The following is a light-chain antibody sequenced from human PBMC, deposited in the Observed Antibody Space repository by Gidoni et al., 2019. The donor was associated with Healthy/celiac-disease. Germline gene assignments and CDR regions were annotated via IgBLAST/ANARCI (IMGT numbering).Light chain of an antibody. CDR3: QQYYSTPYT. CDR2: WAS. Sequence: DIVMTQSPDSLAVSLGERATINCKSSQSVLYSSNNKNYLAWYQQKPGQPPKLLIYWASTRESGVPDRFSGSGTGTYFTLSISTLQAEDVAVYYCQQYYSTPYTFGQGTKLVLK. CDR1: QSVLYSSNNKNY. V-gene: IGKV4-1*01. J-gene: IGKJ2*01.